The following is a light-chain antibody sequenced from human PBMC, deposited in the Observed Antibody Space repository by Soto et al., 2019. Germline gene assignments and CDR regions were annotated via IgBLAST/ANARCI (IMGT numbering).Light chain of an antibody. CDR1: QSVSSSY. V-gene: IGKV3-20*01. Sequence: EIVLTQSPGTQSLSPGERATLSCRASQSVSSSYLAWYQQKPGQAPRLLIYAASSRATGIPDRFSGSGSETDFTLTISRLEPEDFAVYYCQQYGSSSWTFGQGTKVEIK. J-gene: IGKJ1*01. CDR2: AAS. CDR3: QQYGSSSWT.